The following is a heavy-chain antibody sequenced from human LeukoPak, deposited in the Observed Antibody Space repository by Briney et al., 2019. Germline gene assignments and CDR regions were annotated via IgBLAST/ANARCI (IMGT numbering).Heavy chain of an antibody. V-gene: IGHV4-59*01. D-gene: IGHD3-10*01. J-gene: IGHJ4*02. CDR1: GGSIRRYY. CDR3: ATDNSYASGRYDT. CDR2: IYYSGNT. Sequence: NSSETLSLTCTVSGGSIRRYYLNWLRQPPGKGLEWIGYIYYSGNTNYNPSLKSRVTISVDTSKNQFSLKLSSVTAADTAVYYCATDNSYASGRYDTWGQGTLVTVSS.